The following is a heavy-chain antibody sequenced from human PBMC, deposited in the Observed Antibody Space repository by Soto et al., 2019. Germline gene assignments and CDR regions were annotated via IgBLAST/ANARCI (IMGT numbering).Heavy chain of an antibody. V-gene: IGHV4-59*01. CDR1: GSSISGYY. J-gene: IGHJ6*02. D-gene: IGHD2-21*02. CDR2: MYNTGST. CDR3: ARDLWGYCGTDCYPLDV. Sequence: SETLSLTCTFSGSSISGYYWSWIRQPPGKGLKWIGYMYNTGSTVYNPSFKSRVTISVDTSKNQFSLKLNSVTAADTAVYYCARDLWGYCGTDCYPLDVWGQGTTVT.